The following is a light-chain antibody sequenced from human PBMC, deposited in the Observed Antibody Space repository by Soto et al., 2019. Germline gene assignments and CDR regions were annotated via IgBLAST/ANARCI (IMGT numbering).Light chain of an antibody. Sequence: QSALTQPASVSGSPGQSITISCTGTSSDVGGYNYVSWYQQHPGKAPKLMIYDVSNRPSGVSNRFSASKSGNTASLTISGVQADEDDDYYCSSYSSSSTLVFGGGTKLTVL. V-gene: IGLV2-14*01. CDR2: DVS. CDR1: SSDVGGYNY. CDR3: SSYSSSSTLV. J-gene: IGLJ2*01.